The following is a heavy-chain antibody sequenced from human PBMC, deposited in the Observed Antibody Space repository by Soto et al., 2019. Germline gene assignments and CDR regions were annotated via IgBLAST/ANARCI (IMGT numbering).Heavy chain of an antibody. CDR2: INPNSGGT. J-gene: IGHJ6*02. V-gene: IGHV1-2*04. CDR1: GYTFTGYY. D-gene: IGHD1-26*01. Sequence: VASVKVSCKASGYTFTGYYMHWVRQAPGQGLEWMGWINPNSGGTYYAQKFQGWVTMTRDTSISTAYMELSRLRCDDTAVYYCARGGAAPSGYYYYGIDGWGQGTTVTVSS. CDR3: ARGGAAPSGYYYYGIDG.